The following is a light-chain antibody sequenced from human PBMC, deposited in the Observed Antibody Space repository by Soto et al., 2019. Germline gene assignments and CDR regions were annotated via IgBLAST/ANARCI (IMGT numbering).Light chain of an antibody. CDR3: LLYNGGAWV. V-gene: IGLV7-43*01. Sequence: QAVVTQEPSLTVSPGGTVTLTCASSTGAVTSGYNPNWFQQKPGQAPRALIYSTSIKYSWTPARFSGSLLGGNAALTLSGVQPEDEAEYYCLLYNGGAWVFGGGTKLTVL. CDR1: TGAVTSGYN. J-gene: IGLJ3*02. CDR2: STS.